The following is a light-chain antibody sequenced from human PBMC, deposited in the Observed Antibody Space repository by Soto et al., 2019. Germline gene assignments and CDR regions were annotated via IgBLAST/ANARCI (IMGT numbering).Light chain of an antibody. CDR2: EVT. V-gene: IGLV2-14*01. CDR3: SSYAGSRVL. CDR1: STDVGGYNH. J-gene: IGLJ2*01. Sequence: QSVLTQPASVSGSPGQSITISCTGTSTDVGGYNHVSWYQQYPDKAPKLMIYEVTNRPSGVSDRFSGSKSGNTASLTVSGLQPEDEAHYYCSSYAGSRVLFGGGTKLTVL.